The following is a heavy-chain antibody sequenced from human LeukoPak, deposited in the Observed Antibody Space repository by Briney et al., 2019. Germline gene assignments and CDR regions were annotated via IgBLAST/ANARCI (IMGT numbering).Heavy chain of an antibody. D-gene: IGHD3-10*01. CDR2: ISGSGSTT. V-gene: IGHV3-11*01. CDR3: ASVHYYALDY. Sequence: GGSLRLSCAASGFTFSDYYMSWIRQAPGKGLEWVSYISGSGSTTSYADSVKGRFTISRDNAKNSLYLQMNSLRAEDTAVYYCASVHYYALDYWGQGTLVTVSS. J-gene: IGHJ4*02. CDR1: GFTFSDYY.